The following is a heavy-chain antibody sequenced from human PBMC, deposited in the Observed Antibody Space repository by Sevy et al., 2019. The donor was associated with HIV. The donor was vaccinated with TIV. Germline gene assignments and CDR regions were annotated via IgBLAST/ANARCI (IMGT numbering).Heavy chain of an antibody. CDR1: GFTFDDYG. CDR3: ARAPYSSGWFWGYAWFDP. J-gene: IGHJ5*02. V-gene: IGHV3-20*01. D-gene: IGHD6-19*01. Sequence: GGSLRLSCAASGFTFDDYGMSWVRQAPGKGLEGVSGINWNGGSTGYADSVKGRFTISRDNAKNSLYLQMNSLRAEDTALYHCARAPYSSGWFWGYAWFDPWGQGTLVTVSS. CDR2: INWNGGST.